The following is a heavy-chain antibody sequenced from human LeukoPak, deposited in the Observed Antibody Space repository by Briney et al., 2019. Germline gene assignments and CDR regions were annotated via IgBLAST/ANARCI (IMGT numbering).Heavy chain of an antibody. CDR1: GLTFSGSG. Sequence: GGSLKLSCAASGLTFSGSGIHWVRQASGKGLEWLGRIGRQGDSDATRYAASLKGKFTISRVDSRNTAYLQMNSLKTEDTAVYYCAGDYNFLTGLNYWGQGTMVTVSS. J-gene: IGHJ4*02. CDR2: IGRQGDSDAT. D-gene: IGHD1-1*01. CDR3: AGDYNFLTGLNY. V-gene: IGHV3-73*01.